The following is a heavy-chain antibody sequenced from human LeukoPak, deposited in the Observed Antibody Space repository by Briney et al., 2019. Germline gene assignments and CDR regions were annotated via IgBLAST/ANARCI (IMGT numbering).Heavy chain of an antibody. CDR2: IYHSGST. J-gene: IGHJ4*02. CDR1: GDSITSGHYY. V-gene: IGHV4-38-2*02. Sequence: SETLSLTCTVSGDSITSGHYYWGWIRQPPGKGLEWIGSIYHSGSTYYNPSLKSRVTISVDTSKNQFSLKLSSVTAADTAVYYCARSYRDGYNFLDYWGQGTLVTVSS. CDR3: ARSYRDGYNFLDY. D-gene: IGHD5-24*01.